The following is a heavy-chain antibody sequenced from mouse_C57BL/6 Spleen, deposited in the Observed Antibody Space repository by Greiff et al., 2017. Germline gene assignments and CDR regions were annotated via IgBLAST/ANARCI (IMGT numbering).Heavy chain of an antibody. CDR3: ARDRTTVVAYYAMDY. D-gene: IGHD1-1*01. CDR2: ISDGGSYT. Sequence: EVNVVESGGGLVKPGGSLKLSCAASGFTFSSYAMSWVRQTPEKRLEWVATISDGGSYTYYPDNVKGRFTISRDNAKNNLYLQMSHLKSEDTAMYYCARDRTTVVAYYAMDYWGQGTSVTVSS. V-gene: IGHV5-4*01. J-gene: IGHJ4*01. CDR1: GFTFSSYA.